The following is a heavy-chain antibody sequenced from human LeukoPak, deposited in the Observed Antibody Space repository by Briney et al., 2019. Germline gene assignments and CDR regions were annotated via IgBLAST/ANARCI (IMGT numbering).Heavy chain of an antibody. Sequence: KPSETLSLTCTVSGGSISSYYWSWIRQPPGKGLEWIGYIYYSGSTNYNPSLKSRVTISVDTSKNQFSLKLSSVTAADTAVYYCARVTPSSMVRGVGFDYWGQGTLVTVSS. CDR1: GGSISSYY. J-gene: IGHJ4*02. CDR2: IYYSGST. CDR3: ARVTPSSMVRGVGFDY. V-gene: IGHV4-59*01. D-gene: IGHD3-10*01.